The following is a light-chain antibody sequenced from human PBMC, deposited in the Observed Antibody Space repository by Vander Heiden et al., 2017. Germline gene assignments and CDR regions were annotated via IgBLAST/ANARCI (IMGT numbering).Light chain of an antibody. J-gene: IGLJ3*02. V-gene: IGLV3-21*02. CDR3: QVWDNSSEHSV. CDR1: NLARKS. Sequence: SYVLTPPPSVSVAPRQATTIFSGGNNLARKSFHWYQQTRGQAALLVCNDDSVRPSAIPARFSGANSGNTATLTISRVEAGDEADYFWQVWDNSSEHSVFGGGTKLTVL. CDR2: DDS.